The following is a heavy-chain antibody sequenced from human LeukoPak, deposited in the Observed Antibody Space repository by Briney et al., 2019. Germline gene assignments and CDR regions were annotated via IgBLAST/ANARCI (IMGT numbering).Heavy chain of an antibody. J-gene: IGHJ4*02. CDR3: ATTYDYRLGELSSFDY. CDR1: GYSISSGYY. D-gene: IGHD3-16*02. CDR2: IYHSGST. Sequence: TSETLSLTCAVSGYSISSGYYWGWIRPPPGKGLEWIGSIYHSGSTYYNPSLKSRVTISVDTSKNQFSLKLSSVTAPDTAVYYCATTYDYRLGELSSFDYWGQGTLVTVSS. V-gene: IGHV4-38-2*01.